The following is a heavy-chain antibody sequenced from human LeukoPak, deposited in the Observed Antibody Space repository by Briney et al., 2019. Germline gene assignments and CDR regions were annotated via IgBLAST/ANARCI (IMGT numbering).Heavy chain of an antibody. J-gene: IGHJ4*02. D-gene: IGHD1-14*01. CDR1: GGSISSGSYY. Sequence: SQTLSLTCTVSGGSISSGSYYWSWLRQPAGKGLEWLGRIYTGGSTNYNPSLKSRVTISVDTSKNQFSLKLSSVTPAATAVYYCARGGLAWNHSFDYWGQGTLVTVSS. CDR3: ARGGLAWNHSFDY. CDR2: IYTGGST. V-gene: IGHV4-61*02.